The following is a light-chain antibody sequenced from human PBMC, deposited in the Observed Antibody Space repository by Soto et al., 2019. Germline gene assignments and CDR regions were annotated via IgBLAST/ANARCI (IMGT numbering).Light chain of an antibody. CDR2: AAS. J-gene: IGKJ1*01. CDR3: QQSYSTPPT. CDR1: QTISTY. Sequence: DIQMTQSPSSLSASVGDRVTITCRASQTISTYLNWFHQRPGKAPKLLIYAASSLHSGVPSRFSGSGSGTDFTLTITSLPPEDFATYYCQQSYSTPPTFSQGTKVEIK. V-gene: IGKV1-39*01.